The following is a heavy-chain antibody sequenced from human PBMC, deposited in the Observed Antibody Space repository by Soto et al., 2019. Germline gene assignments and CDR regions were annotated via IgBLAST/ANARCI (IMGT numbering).Heavy chain of an antibody. D-gene: IGHD3-22*01. J-gene: IGHJ6*02. V-gene: IGHV1-69*12. CDR3: ASHYYDSSGYNYYCGMDV. Sequence: QVQLVQSGAEVKKPGSSVKVSCKASGGTFSSYAISWVRQAPGQGLEWMGGIIPMFGTADYAQKFQGRVTITADESKSTAYMELSSLRSEDTAVYYCASHYYDSSGYNYYCGMDVWGQGTTVTVSS. CDR1: GGTFSSYA. CDR2: IIPMFGTA.